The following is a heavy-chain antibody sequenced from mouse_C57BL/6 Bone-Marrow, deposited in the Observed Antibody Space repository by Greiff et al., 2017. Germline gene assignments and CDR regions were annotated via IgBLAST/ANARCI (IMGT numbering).Heavy chain of an antibody. D-gene: IGHD4-1*01. Sequence: VQLQQSGAELARPGASVKLSCKASGYTFTSYGISWVKQRTGQGLGWIGEIYPRSGNTYYNEKFKGKATLTADKSSSTAYMELRSLTSEDSAVYFCASYWDVEAYWGQGTLVTVSA. CDR1: GYTFTSYG. V-gene: IGHV1-81*01. J-gene: IGHJ3*01. CDR3: ASYWDVEAY. CDR2: IYPRSGNT.